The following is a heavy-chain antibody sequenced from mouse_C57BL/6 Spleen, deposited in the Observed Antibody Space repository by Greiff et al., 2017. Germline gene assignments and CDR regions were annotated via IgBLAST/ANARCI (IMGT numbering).Heavy chain of an antibody. J-gene: IGHJ3*01. CDR2: INPSNGGT. CDR1: GYTFTSYW. V-gene: IGHV1-53*01. D-gene: IGHD2-3*01. CDR3: ARDGYYTWFAY. Sequence: VKLQQPGTELVKPGASVKLSCKASGYTFTSYWMHLVKPRPGQGLEWIGNINPSNGGTNYNEKFKSKATLTVDKSSSTAYMQLSSLTSEDSAVYYCARDGYYTWFAYWGKGTLVTVSA.